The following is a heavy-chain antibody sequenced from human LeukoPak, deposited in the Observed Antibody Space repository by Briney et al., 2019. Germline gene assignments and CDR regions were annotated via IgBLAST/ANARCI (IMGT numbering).Heavy chain of an antibody. V-gene: IGHV4-38-2*02. Sequence: PSETLSLTCTVSGYSITSDYYWGWIRQSPGKGLEWIGSIYHSGITHYNPSLKSRVTISVDTSNNQFSLRLSSVTAADTAVYYCAREVGRRSGYSYWYQGTPVTVSS. J-gene: IGHJ4*02. CDR2: IYHSGIT. CDR3: AREVGRRSGYSY. D-gene: IGHD3-3*01. CDR1: GYSITSDYY.